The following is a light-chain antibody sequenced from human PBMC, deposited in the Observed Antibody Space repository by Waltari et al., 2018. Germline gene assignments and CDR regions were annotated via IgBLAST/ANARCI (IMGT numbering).Light chain of an antibody. Sequence: AIRMTQSPSSFSASTGDRVTITCRASQGISSYLAWYQQKPGKDPTLLIYAAYTLQSGVPSRFSGSGSGTDFTLTISCLQSEDFATYYCQQYYSYPLTFGGGTKVEIK. CDR2: AAY. J-gene: IGKJ4*01. V-gene: IGKV1-8*01. CDR1: QGISSY. CDR3: QQYYSYPLT.